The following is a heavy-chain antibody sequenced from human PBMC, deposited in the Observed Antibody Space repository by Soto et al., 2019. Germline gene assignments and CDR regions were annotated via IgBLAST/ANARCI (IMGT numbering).Heavy chain of an antibody. J-gene: IGHJ6*02. CDR2: ISGSGGST. Sequence: GGSPRLSCAASGFTFSSYAMSWVRQAPGKGLEWVSAISGSGGSTYYADSVKGRFTISRDNSKNTLYLQMNSLRAEDTAVYYCAKGLWIQLWSDVWGQGTTVTVSS. CDR3: AKGLWIQLWSDV. CDR1: GFTFSSYA. D-gene: IGHD5-18*01. V-gene: IGHV3-23*01.